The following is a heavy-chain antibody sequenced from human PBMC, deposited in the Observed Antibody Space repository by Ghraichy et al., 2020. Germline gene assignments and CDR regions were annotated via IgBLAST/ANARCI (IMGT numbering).Heavy chain of an antibody. CDR3: ARECGGSSRLSFPRQATGDCY. V-gene: IGHV1-69*13. J-gene: IGHJ4*02. CDR2: IIPIFGTA. D-gene: IGHD2-21*02. CDR1: GGTFSSYA. Sequence: SVKVSCKASGGTFSSYAISWVRQAPGQGLEWMGGIIPIFGTANYAQKFQGRVTITADESTSTAYMELSSLRSEDTAVYYCARECGGSSRLSFPRQATGDCYWGQGTLVTVSS.